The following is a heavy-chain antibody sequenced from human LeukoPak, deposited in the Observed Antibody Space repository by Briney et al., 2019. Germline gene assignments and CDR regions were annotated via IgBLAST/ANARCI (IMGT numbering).Heavy chain of an antibody. CDR3: AELGITMIGGV. D-gene: IGHD3-10*02. J-gene: IGHJ6*04. Sequence: EGSLRLSCAASGFTFSSYGMHWVRQAPGKGLEWVAVISYDGSNKYYADSVKGRFTISRDNSKNTLYLQMNSLRAEDTAVYYCAELGITMIGGVWGKGTTVTISS. CDR1: GFTFSSYG. V-gene: IGHV3-30*18. CDR2: ISYDGSNK.